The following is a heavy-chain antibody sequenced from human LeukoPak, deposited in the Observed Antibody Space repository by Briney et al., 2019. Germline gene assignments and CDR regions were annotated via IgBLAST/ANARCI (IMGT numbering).Heavy chain of an antibody. CDR2: INPSGGST. CDR3: AREDVVLVDAVRYYYYGMDV. CDR1: GYNFISYY. J-gene: IGHJ6*02. V-gene: IGHV1-46*01. D-gene: IGHD2-8*01. Sequence: ASVTVSCKASGYNFISYYMHWVRQAPGQGLEWMGIINPSGGSTSYAQKFQDRVTMTRDTSTSTVYMELSSLKSEDTAVYYCAREDVVLVDAVRYYYYGMDVWGQGTTVTVSS.